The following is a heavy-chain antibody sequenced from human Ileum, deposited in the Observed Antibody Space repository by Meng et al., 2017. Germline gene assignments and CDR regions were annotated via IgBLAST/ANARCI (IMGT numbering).Heavy chain of an antibody. J-gene: IGHJ4*02. V-gene: IGHV3-23*04. CDR2: INASGSHT. D-gene: IGHD2-2*01. CDR3: AKAGSISWYNY. CDR1: GFTFSSYT. Sequence: LVESGGGLVHPGGSLRPSCAASGFTFSSYTMGWVRQAPGKGLEWVSDINASGSHTYYADSVKGRFTISRDNSKNTLYLQLNSLRAEDTALFYCAKAGSISWYNYWGQGTLVTVFS.